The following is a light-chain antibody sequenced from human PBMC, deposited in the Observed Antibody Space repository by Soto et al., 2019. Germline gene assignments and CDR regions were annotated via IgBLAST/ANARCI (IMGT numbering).Light chain of an antibody. CDR3: QQSYSIPWT. Sequence: DMQRTQSPSSLSASVGDRVTITCRAIQNINNFLNWYQEKPGKVPKLLXYAASSLXSGVPSRFTGSGSGTDLTLTISSLQPEDFAIYYCQQSYSIPWTFGQGNKVDIK. CDR2: AAS. J-gene: IGKJ1*01. V-gene: IGKV1-39*01. CDR1: QNINNF.